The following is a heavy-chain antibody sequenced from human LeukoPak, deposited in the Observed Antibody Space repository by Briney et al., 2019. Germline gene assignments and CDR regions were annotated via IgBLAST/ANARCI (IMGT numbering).Heavy chain of an antibody. D-gene: IGHD4-17*01. CDR3: ARGLTTVTMSYYYGMDV. J-gene: IGHJ6*02. V-gene: IGHV1-2*02. CDR1: GYTFTGYY. CDR2: INPNSGGT. Sequence: SVKVSCKASGYTFTGYYMHWVRQAPGQGLEWMGWINPNSGGTNYAQKFQGRVTMTRDTSISTAYMELSRLRSDDTAVYYCARGLTTVTMSYYYGMDVWGQGTTVTVSS.